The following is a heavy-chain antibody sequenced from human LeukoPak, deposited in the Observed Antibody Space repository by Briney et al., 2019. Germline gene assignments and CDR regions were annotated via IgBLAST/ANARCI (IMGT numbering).Heavy chain of an antibody. CDR3: AKVMKGSERLTMVRGVIIKTAGLYYMDV. J-gene: IGHJ6*03. D-gene: IGHD3-10*01. CDR1: GFTLSSYA. CDR2: ISASGGST. Sequence: GGSLRLSCAASGFTLSSYAMSWVRQAPGKGLEWVSSISASGGSTNYADSVKGRFTISRDNSKNTVYLQMNSLRAEDAAVYYCAKVMKGSERLTMVRGVIIKTAGLYYMDVWGKGTTVTVSS. V-gene: IGHV3-23*01.